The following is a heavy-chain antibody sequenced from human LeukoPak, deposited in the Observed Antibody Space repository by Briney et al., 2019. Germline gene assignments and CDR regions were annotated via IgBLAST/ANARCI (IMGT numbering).Heavy chain of an antibody. V-gene: IGHV1-18*01. CDR2: ISAYNGNT. D-gene: IGHD6-13*01. CDR3: ARGEGSSWYPTPMAFGYMDV. J-gene: IGHJ6*03. Sequence: GASVKVSCKASGYTFTSYGISWVRQAPGQGLEWMGWISAYNGNTNYAQKLQGRVTMTTDTSTSTAYMELRSLRSDDTAVYYCARGEGSSWYPTPMAFGYMDVWGEGTTVTVSS. CDR1: GYTFTSYG.